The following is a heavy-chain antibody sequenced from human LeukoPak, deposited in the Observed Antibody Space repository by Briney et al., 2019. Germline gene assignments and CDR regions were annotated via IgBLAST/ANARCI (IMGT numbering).Heavy chain of an antibody. CDR2: FDPEDGEA. CDR3: AREYYYDSSGDY. J-gene: IGHJ4*02. Sequence: ASVKVSCKVSGYTLTELSMHWVRQAPGKGLEWMGGFDPEDGEAIYAQKFQGRVTMTEDTSTDTAYMELSSLRAEDTAVYYCAREYYYDSSGDYWGQGTLVTVSS. D-gene: IGHD3-22*01. V-gene: IGHV1-24*01. CDR1: GYTLTELS.